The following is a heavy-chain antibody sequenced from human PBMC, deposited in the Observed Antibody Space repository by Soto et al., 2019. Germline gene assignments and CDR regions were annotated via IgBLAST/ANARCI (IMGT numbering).Heavy chain of an antibody. J-gene: IGHJ6*02. D-gene: IGHD5-12*01. Sequence: PSQTLSLTCAISGDSVSSNSAAWNWIRQCPSRGLEWLGRTYYRSKWYNDYAVSVKSRITINPDTSKNQFSLQLNSVTPEDTAVYYCARDRRGYSGYDHFFPVPDVGSYYYGMDVWGQGTTVTVSS. V-gene: IGHV6-1*01. CDR3: ARDRRGYSGYDHFFPVPDVGSYYYGMDV. CDR2: TYYRSKWYN. CDR1: GDSVSSNSAA.